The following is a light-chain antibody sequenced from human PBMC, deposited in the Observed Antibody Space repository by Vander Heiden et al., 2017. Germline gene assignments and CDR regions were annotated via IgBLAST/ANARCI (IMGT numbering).Light chain of an antibody. J-gene: IGLJ3*02. V-gene: IGLV2-23*01. CDR2: EGS. CDR3: CSYAGNWV. CDR1: SSDVGSYNL. Sequence: QSALTQPASVSGSPGQSITISCTETSSDVGSYNLVSWYQQHPGKPPKLMMYEGSKRPSGVSNRFSGSKSGNTASLTIAGLQAEDEAEYYCCSYAGNWVFGGGTKLTVL.